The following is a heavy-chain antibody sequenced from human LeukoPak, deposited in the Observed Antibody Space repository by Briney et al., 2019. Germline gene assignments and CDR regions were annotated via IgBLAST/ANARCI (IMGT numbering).Heavy chain of an antibody. J-gene: IGHJ6*02. Sequence: SGTLSLTCAVSGGSISSSNWWSWVRQPPGKGLEWIGEIYHSGSTNYNPSLKSRVTISVDKSKNQFSLKLSSVTAADTAVYYCARFNYYGSGSQFWMDVWGQGTTVTVSS. V-gene: IGHV4-4*02. CDR1: GGSISSSNW. CDR2: IYHSGST. CDR3: ARFNYYGSGSQFWMDV. D-gene: IGHD3-10*01.